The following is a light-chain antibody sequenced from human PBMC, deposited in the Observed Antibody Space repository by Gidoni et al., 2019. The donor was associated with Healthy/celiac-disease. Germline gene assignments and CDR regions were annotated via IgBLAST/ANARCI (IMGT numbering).Light chain of an antibody. J-gene: IGLJ2*01. CDR3: QVWDSSSDRHVV. CDR2: DDS. CDR1: NIGSKS. V-gene: IGLV3-21*03. Sequence: SYVLTQPPSVSVAPGKTARITCGGNNIGSKSVHWYQQKPGQAPVLVVYDDSDRPSGLPERFSGSNSGNTATLTISRVEAGDEADYYCQVWDSSSDRHVVFGGGTKLTVL.